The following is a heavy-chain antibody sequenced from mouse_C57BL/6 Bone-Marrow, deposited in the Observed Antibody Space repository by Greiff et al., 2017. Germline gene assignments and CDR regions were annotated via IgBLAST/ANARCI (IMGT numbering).Heavy chain of an antibody. Sequence: EVKVVESGGGLVKPGGSLKLSCAASGFTFSDYGMHWVRQAPEKGLEWVAYISSGSSTIYYAVTVKGRFTISRDNAKNTLFLQMTSLRSEDTAMXYCARGDYNYGGAWFAYWGQGTLVTVSA. V-gene: IGHV5-17*01. J-gene: IGHJ3*01. CDR2: ISSGSSTI. CDR1: GFTFSDYG. CDR3: ARGDYNYGGAWFAY. D-gene: IGHD2-12*01.